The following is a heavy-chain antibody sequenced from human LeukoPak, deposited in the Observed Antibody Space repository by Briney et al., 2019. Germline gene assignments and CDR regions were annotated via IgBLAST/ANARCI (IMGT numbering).Heavy chain of an antibody. CDR2: IYTSGST. J-gene: IGHJ3*02. V-gene: IGHV4-4*07. Sequence: SETLSLTCTVSGGSISSYYWRWLRQPAGKGVEWVGRIYTSGSTNYNPSLKRRVTISVDKSKNQFSLKLSSVTAADTAVYYCARARSSYGYGDAFDIWGQGTMVTVSS. CDR3: ARARSSYGYGDAFDI. D-gene: IGHD5-18*01. CDR1: GGSISSYY.